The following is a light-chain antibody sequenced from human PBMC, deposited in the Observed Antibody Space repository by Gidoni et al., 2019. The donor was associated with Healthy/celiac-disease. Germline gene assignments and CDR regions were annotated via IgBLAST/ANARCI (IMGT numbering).Light chain of an antibody. J-gene: IGKJ2*03. CDR1: QSISSW. CDR3: QQYNSFPYS. Sequence: DIQMTQSPSTLSASVGDRVTITCRASQSISSWLAWYQQKPGKAPKLLIYKASSLESGVPSRFSGSGSGTEFSLTISSLQPDDFATYYCQQYNSFPYSFGQGTRLEI. V-gene: IGKV1-5*03. CDR2: KAS.